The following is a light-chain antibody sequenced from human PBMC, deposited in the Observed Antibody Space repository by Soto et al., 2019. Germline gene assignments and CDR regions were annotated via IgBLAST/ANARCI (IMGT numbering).Light chain of an antibody. CDR2: DIS. CDR1: QSVSSY. V-gene: IGKV3-11*01. CDR3: QQRSNSN. Sequence: IVLTHSPATLSLSPWERATLSCRASQSVSSYLAWYQQKPGQAPRLLIYDISNRATGIPARFSGSGSGTDFTLTISSLEPEDFAVYYCQQRSNSNFGPGTKVDIK. J-gene: IGKJ3*01.